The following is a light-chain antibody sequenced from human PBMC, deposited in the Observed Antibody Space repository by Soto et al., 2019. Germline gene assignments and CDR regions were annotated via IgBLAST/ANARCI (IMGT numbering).Light chain of an antibody. Sequence: QSALTQPPSASGSPGQSVTISCTGTKNDIGVYDFVSLYQHPPGKAPRLIIYEVVQRPSGVPDRFSGSKSGNTASPTVSGLQAADEADYYCCSYAGSYTYVFGTGTKVTVL. CDR2: EVV. J-gene: IGLJ1*01. CDR3: CSYAGSYTYV. V-gene: IGLV2-8*01. CDR1: KNDIGVYDF.